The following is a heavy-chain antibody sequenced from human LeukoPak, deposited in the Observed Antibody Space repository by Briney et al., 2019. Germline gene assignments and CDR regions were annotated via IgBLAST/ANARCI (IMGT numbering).Heavy chain of an antibody. D-gene: IGHD6-19*01. CDR1: GFTFSSYW. V-gene: IGHV3-7*01. Sequence: SGGSLRLSCAAPGFTFSSYWMSWVSQAPGKGLEWVANIKQDGSKKYYVDSVKGRFTISRDNAKNSLYLQMNSLRAQDTAVYYCARAGTPIIAVADFDQWGQGTLVTVSS. J-gene: IGHJ4*02. CDR3: ARAGTPIIAVADFDQ. CDR2: IKQDGSKK.